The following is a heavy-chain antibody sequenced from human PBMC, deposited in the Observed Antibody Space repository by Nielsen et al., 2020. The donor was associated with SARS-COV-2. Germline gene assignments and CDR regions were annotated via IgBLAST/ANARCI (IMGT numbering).Heavy chain of an antibody. CDR3: AKDVWSGAHQIGPDY. CDR2: ISSSSRYT. V-gene: IGHV3-11*06. Sequence: GESLKISCAASGFTFSDSYMSWIRQAPGKGLEWLSYISSSSRYTNYADSVKGRFTISRDNAKNSLYLQMNSLRAEDTAVYHCAKDVWSGAHQIGPDYWGQGTLVTVSS. D-gene: IGHD3-3*01. CDR1: GFTFSDSY. J-gene: IGHJ4*02.